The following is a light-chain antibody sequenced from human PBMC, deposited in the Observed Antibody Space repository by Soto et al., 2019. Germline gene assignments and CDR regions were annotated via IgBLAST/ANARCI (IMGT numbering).Light chain of an antibody. CDR2: EVS. Sequence: QSALTQPPSVSGSPGQSVTISCTGTSSDVGAYNYVSWYQQHPGKAPKLMIYEVSKRPSGVPDRFSGSKSGNTASLTVSGLQAEDEADYYCSSFAGTYIFYVFGTGTKLTVL. J-gene: IGLJ1*01. V-gene: IGLV2-8*01. CDR3: SSFAGTYIFYV. CDR1: SSDVGAYNY.